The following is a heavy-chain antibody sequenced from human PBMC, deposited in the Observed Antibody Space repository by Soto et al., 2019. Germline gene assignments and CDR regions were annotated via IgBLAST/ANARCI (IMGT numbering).Heavy chain of an antibody. V-gene: IGHV3-72*01. J-gene: IGHJ2*01. D-gene: IGHD3-22*01. CDR1: GFTVSDHY. CDR3: SKGGRDRYFHL. CDR2: TRSKAYSYTT. Sequence: EVQLVESGGGLVQPGGSLRLSCAASGFTVSDHYMDWVRQAPRKGLEWVGRTRSKAYSYTTVYAASVKGRFTISRDDSKDSLYLELNRLKTDDTAVYYHSKGGRDRYFHLWGRGTLVTVSS.